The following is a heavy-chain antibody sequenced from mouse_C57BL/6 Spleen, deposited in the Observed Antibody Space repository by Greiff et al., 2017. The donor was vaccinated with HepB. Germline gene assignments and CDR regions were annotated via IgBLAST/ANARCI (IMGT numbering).Heavy chain of an antibody. V-gene: IGHV5-17*01. CDR3: ARNGNYANCFDY. Sequence: EVKLVESGGGLVKPGGSLKLSCAASGFTFSDYGMHWVRQAPEKGLEWVAYISSGSSTIYYADTVKGRFTISRDNAKNTLFLQMTSLRSEDTAMYYCARNGNYANCFDYWGQGTTLTVSS. D-gene: IGHD2-1*01. CDR1: GFTFSDYG. CDR2: ISSGSSTI. J-gene: IGHJ2*01.